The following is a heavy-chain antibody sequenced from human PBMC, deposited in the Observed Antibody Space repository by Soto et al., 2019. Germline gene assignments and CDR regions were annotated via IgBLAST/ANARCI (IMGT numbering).Heavy chain of an antibody. CDR2: INGRSNYK. D-gene: IGHD7-27*01. CDR1: GFSFSTYN. V-gene: IGHV3-21*02. J-gene: IGHJ4*02. Sequence: EVELLESGGGLVKPGGSLRLSCAASGFSFSTYNMNWVRQAQGKGREWFSSINGRSNYKYYTDSVKGRFTISRDNPKNSLYLQMDSLRVEDTAVYYCVREDGLVGSNSAFDQWGQGTLVIVSS. CDR3: VREDGLVGSNSAFDQ.